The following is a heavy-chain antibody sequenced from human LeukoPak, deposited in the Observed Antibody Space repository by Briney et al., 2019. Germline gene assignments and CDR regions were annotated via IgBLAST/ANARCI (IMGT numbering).Heavy chain of an antibody. V-gene: IGHV4-61*02. D-gene: IGHD3-3*01. J-gene: IGHJ4*02. CDR1: GGSISSGACY. Sequence: SETLSLTCTVSGGSISSGACYYNWIRQPAGKGLEWIGRIYTSGSTNCNPSLKSRLTISVDTSKNQFSLKLSSVTAADTAVYYCARDVYDFWSGYYDWGPGTLVTVSS. CDR3: ARDVYDFWSGYYD. CDR2: IYTSGST.